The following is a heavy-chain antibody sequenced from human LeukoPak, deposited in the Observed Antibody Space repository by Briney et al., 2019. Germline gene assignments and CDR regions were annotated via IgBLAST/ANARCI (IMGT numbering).Heavy chain of an antibody. Sequence: PSETLSLTCAVYGGSFSGYYWSWIRQPPGKGLEWIGEINHSGSTNYNPSLKSRVTISVDTSKNQFSLKLSSVTAADTAVYYCARGGYQLLWNNWFDPWGQGTLVTVSS. V-gene: IGHV4-34*01. CDR2: INHSGST. CDR3: ARGGYQLLWNNWFDP. CDR1: GGSFSGYY. D-gene: IGHD2-2*01. J-gene: IGHJ5*02.